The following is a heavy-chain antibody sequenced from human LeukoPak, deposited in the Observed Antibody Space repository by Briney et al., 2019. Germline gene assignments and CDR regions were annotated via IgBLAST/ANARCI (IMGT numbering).Heavy chain of an antibody. V-gene: IGHV3-21*01. J-gene: IGHJ4*02. D-gene: IGHD6-13*01. Sequence: GGSLRLSXAASGFTFSSYSMNWVRQAPGKGLEWVSSISSSSSYIYYADSVKGRFTISRDNAKNSLYLQMNSLRAEDTAVYYCAREGKQQLTLDYWGQGTLVTVSS. CDR2: ISSSSSYI. CDR1: GFTFSSYS. CDR3: AREGKQQLTLDY.